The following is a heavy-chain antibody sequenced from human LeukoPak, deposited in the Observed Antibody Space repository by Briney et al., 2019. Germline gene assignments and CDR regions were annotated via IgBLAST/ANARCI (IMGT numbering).Heavy chain of an antibody. V-gene: IGHV3-23*01. J-gene: IGHJ4*02. D-gene: IGHD3-3*01. CDR2: ISGSGGST. Sequence: PGGSLRPSCAASGFTFSSYAMSWVRQAPGKGLEWVSAISGSGGSTYYADSVKGRFTISRDNSKNTLYLQMNSLRAEDTAVYYCARDGPITIFGVVTAFDYWGQGTLVTVSS. CDR1: GFTFSSYA. CDR3: ARDGPITIFGVVTAFDY.